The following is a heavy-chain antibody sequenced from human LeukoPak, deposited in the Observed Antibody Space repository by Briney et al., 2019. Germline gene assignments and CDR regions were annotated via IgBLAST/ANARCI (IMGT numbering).Heavy chain of an antibody. J-gene: IGHJ2*01. CDR2: INHSGST. CDR1: GYSISTGYY. CDR3: ARVYSIHWYFDL. Sequence: SETLSLTCTVSGYSISTGYYWDWIRQPPGKGLEWIGEINHSGSTNYNPSLKSRVTISVDTSKNQFSLKLSSVTAADTAVYYCARVYSIHWYFDLWGRGTLVTVSS. D-gene: IGHD4-11*01. V-gene: IGHV4-38-2*02.